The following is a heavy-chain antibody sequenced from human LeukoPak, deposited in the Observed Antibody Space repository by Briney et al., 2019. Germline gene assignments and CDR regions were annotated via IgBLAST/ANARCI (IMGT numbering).Heavy chain of an antibody. D-gene: IGHD2-15*01. V-gene: IGHV4-31*03. CDR2: IYYSGST. J-gene: IGHJ4*02. Sequence: SQTLSLTCTVSGGSISSGGYYWSWIRQHPGKGLKWIGYIYYSGSTYYTLSLKSRVSISVDTSKNHFSLKLSSVSAADTAVYYCARLAFVWWYDYWGQGTLVTVSS. CDR1: GGSISSGGYY. CDR3: ARLAFVWWYDY.